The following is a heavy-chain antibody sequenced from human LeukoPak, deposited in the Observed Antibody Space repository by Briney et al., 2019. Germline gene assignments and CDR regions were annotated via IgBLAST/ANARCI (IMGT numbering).Heavy chain of an antibody. D-gene: IGHD3-3*01. J-gene: IGHJ5*02. V-gene: IGHV4-61*02. CDR3: ARAHVSLRFLENKGWSDP. CDR2: IYTSGST. CDR1: GGSISSGSYY. Sequence: PSQTLSLTCTVSGGSISSGSYYWSWIRQPAGKGLEWIGRIYTSGSTNYNPSLKSRVTISVDTSKNQFSLKLSSVTAADTAVYYCARAHVSLRFLENKGWSDPWGQGTLVTVSS.